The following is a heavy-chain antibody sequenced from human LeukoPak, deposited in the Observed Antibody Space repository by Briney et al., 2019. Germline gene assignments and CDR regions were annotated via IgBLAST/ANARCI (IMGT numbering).Heavy chain of an antibody. CDR3: ARLMTGYDTPYYYCMDV. D-gene: IGHD5-12*01. J-gene: IGHJ6*03. CDR1: GGSFSGYY. CDR2: INHSGST. V-gene: IGHV4-34*01. Sequence: SETLSLTCAVYGGSFSGYYWSWIRQPPGKGLEWIGEINHSGSTNYNPSLKSRVTISVDTSKNQFSLKLSSVTAADTAVYYCARLMTGYDTPYYYCMDVWGKGTTVTISS.